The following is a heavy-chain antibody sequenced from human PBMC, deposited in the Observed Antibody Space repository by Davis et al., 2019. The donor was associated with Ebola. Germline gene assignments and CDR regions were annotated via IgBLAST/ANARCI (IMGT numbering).Heavy chain of an antibody. CDR2: IWYDGNKK. Sequence: PGGSLRLSCAASGFTFTTYSMHWVRQAPGKGLDWVAAIWYDGNKKAYADSVKGRFTLSRDNSKNTLHLQMNTLGVDDTAVYYCVRGGDIVVLVDDQGGYFGMDVWGQGTTVTVSS. CDR1: GFTFTTYS. D-gene: IGHD2-15*01. CDR3: VRGGDIVVLVDDQGGYFGMDV. V-gene: IGHV3-33*01. J-gene: IGHJ6*02.